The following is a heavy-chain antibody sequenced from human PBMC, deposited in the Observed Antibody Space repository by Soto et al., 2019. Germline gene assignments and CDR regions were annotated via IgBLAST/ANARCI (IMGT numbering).Heavy chain of an antibody. D-gene: IGHD3-10*01. J-gene: IGHJ6*02. CDR2: IYPGDSDT. CDR1: GYSFTSYW. CDR3: ARSGMAAQYYDGMDV. V-gene: IGHV5-51*01. Sequence: PGESLKISCKGSGYSFTSYWIGWVRQMPGKGLEWMGIIYPGDSDTRYSPSFQGQVTISADKSISTAYLQWSSLKASDTAMYYCARSGMAAQYYDGMDVWGQGTTVTVSS.